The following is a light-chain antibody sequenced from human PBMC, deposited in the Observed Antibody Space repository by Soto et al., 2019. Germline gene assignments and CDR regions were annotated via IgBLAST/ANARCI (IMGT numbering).Light chain of an antibody. J-gene: IGKJ1*01. V-gene: IGKV3-15*01. CDR1: QSVSSS. Sequence: IIMTQSPATLSVSPWEGATLSCRASQSVSSSYVAWYQQKPGQAPRLLVYDASTRATGIPARFSGSGSGTDFTLTISGLQSEDFAVYYCQQYNNWPQTFGQGTKVDIK. CDR2: DAS. CDR3: QQYNNWPQT.